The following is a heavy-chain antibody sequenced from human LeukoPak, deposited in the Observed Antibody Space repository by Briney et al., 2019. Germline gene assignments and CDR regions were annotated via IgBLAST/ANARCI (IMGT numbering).Heavy chain of an antibody. V-gene: IGHV3-7*03. CDR2: IKPDGSAE. J-gene: IGHJ3*01. CDR1: GFTFSSNW. D-gene: IGHD3-22*01. CDR3: AKGGRYDSSGPNSV. Sequence: GGSLRPSCATSGFTFSSNWMSWVRHAPGRGLEWVANIKPDGSAEYYAASVKGRFTVSRDNAKNSLYLQMNSLRAEDTAVYYCAKGGRYDSSGPNSVWGQGTMVTVSS.